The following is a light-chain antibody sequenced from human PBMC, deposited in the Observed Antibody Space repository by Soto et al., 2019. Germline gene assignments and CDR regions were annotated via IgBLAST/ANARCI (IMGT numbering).Light chain of an antibody. CDR1: QDISNY. CDR3: QHYVNLPLT. V-gene: IGKV1-33*01. J-gene: IGKJ4*01. CDR2: GAS. Sequence: DIQMTQSPSSLSASVGDRVTITCQASQDISNYLNWYQQKPGKAPKLLIYGASSLETGVPSRFRGSGSGTDFTFTISSLQTEDVATYFCQHYVNLPLTFGGGTKVEIK.